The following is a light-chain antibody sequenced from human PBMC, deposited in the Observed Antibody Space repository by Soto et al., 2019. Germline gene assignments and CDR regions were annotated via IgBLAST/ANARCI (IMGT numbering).Light chain of an antibody. J-gene: IGLJ1*01. CDR1: SSDVGGYSY. CDR2: DVS. CDR3: CSYSGSSFV. Sequence: QSALTQPASVSGSPGQSITISCTGTSSDVGGYSYVSWYQQFPGKAPKLIIYDVSNRPSGVSGRFSGSRSGNTASLTISGLQAEDEAEYYCCSYSGSSFVFGTGNKVTVL. V-gene: IGLV2-14*01.